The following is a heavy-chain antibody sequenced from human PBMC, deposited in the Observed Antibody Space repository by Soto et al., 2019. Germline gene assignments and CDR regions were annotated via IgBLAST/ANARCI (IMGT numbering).Heavy chain of an antibody. V-gene: IGHV3-21*01. Sequence: EVQLVESGGGLVKPGGSLRLSCAASGFTFSTYIMNWVRQAPGKGLEWVSSISSSSTYIYYADSVKVRFTISRDNAKNSLYLQMNSLRAEDTAVYYCARGGYCSSTSCPLLPFAYWGQGTLVTVSS. CDR2: ISSSSTYI. J-gene: IGHJ4*02. CDR3: ARGGYCSSTSCPLLPFAY. D-gene: IGHD2-2*01. CDR1: GFTFSTYI.